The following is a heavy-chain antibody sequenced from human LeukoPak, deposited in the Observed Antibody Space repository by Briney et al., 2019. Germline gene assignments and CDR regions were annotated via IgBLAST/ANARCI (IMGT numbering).Heavy chain of an antibody. D-gene: IGHD2-15*01. J-gene: IGHJ4*02. Sequence: KPGGSLRLSCAASGFTFSSYAMHWVRQPPGKGLEWIGEINHSGSINYNPSLKSRVTISVDTSKNQFSLKLSSVTAADTAVYYCARAHSVADDEIPSYYFDYWGQGTLVTVSS. V-gene: IGHV4-34*01. CDR2: INHSGSI. CDR3: ARAHSVADDEIPSYYFDY. CDR1: GFTFSSYA.